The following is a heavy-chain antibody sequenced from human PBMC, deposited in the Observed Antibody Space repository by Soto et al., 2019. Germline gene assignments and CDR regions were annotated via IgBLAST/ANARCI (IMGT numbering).Heavy chain of an antibody. J-gene: IGHJ4*02. V-gene: IGHV3-23*01. Sequence: GGSLRLSCAASGFTFSSYAMSWVRQAPGKGLEWVSAISGSGGSTYYADSVKGRFTISRDNSKNTLYLQMNNLRAEDTAVYYCAIRRKAAAGTPFDYWGQGTLVSVSS. CDR1: GFTFSSYA. CDR2: ISGSGGST. D-gene: IGHD6-13*01. CDR3: AIRRKAAAGTPFDY.